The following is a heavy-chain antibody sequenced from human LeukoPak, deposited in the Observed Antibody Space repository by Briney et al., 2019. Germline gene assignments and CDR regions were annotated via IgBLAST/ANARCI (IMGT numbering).Heavy chain of an antibody. CDR1: GGSFSGYY. J-gene: IGHJ5*02. D-gene: IGHD3-10*01. Sequence: SETLSLTCAVYGGSFSGYYWSWIRQPPGKGLEWIGEINHSGSTNYNPSLKSRVTISVDTSKNQFSLKLSSVTAADTAVYYCANYYGSGSYYPTNWFDPWGQGTLVTVSS. CDR2: INHSGST. CDR3: ANYYGSGSYYPTNWFDP. V-gene: IGHV4-34*01.